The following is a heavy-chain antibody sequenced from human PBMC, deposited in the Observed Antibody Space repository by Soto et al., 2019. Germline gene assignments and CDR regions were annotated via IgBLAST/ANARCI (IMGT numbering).Heavy chain of an antibody. J-gene: IGHJ4*02. D-gene: IGHD2-21*02. CDR2: ISYDGSNK. V-gene: IGHV3-30*18. CDR1: GFTFSSYG. Sequence: QVQLVGSGGGVVQPGRSLRLSCAASGFTFSSYGMHWVRQAPGKGLEWVAVISYDGSNKYYADSVKGRFTISRDNSKNTLYLQMNSLRAEDTAVYYCAKDMGAAYCGGDCYSLFDYWGQGTLVTVSS. CDR3: AKDMGAAYCGGDCYSLFDY.